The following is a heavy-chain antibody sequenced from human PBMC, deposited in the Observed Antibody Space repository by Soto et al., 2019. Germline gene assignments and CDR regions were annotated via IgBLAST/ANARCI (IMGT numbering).Heavy chain of an antibody. CDR2: IYYSGST. J-gene: IGHJ6*02. CDR3: ARAYGSGSYYNNHYYYGMDV. V-gene: IGHV4-39*01. D-gene: IGHD3-10*01. CDR1: GGSISSSSYY. Sequence: SETLSLTCTVSGGSISSSSYYWGWIRQPPGKGLEWIGSIYYSGSTYYNPSLKSRVTISVDTSKNQFSLKLSSVTAADTAVYYCARAYGSGSYYNNHYYYGMDVWGQGTTVTV.